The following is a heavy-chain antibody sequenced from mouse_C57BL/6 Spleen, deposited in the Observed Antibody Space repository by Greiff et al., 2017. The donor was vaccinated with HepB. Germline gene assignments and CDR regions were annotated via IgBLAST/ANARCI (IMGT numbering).Heavy chain of an antibody. CDR3: ARGGYYGSSHYYAMDY. J-gene: IGHJ4*01. CDR2: ISSGSSTI. Sequence: EVKLVESGGGLVKPGGSLKLSCAASGFTFSDYGMHWVRQAPEKGLEWVAYISSGSSTIYYADTVKGRFTISRDNAKNTLFLQMTSLRSEDTAMYYCARGGYYGSSHYYAMDYWGQGTSVTVSS. V-gene: IGHV5-17*01. CDR1: GFTFSDYG. D-gene: IGHD1-1*01.